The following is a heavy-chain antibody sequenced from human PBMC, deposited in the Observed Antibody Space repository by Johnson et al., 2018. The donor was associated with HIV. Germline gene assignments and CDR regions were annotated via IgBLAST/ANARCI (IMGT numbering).Heavy chain of an antibody. CDR3: ARTRQGAFDI. Sequence: YADSVKGRFTISRDNAKNSLYLQMNSLRPQDTAVYYCARTRQGAFDIWGQGTMVTVSS. V-gene: IGHV3-11*06. J-gene: IGHJ3*02.